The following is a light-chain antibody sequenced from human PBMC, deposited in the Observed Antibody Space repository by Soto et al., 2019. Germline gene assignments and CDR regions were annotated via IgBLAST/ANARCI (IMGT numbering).Light chain of an antibody. J-gene: IGKJ5*01. CDR2: DAS. Sequence: EIVLTQSPATLSLSPGERATLSCRASQSVGSDLAWYQQKPGQAPRLIIYDASKRATGIPGRFSGIGSGADFTLTITSLEPEDFAVYYCQQRSSWPLTSGQGTRPEIK. CDR3: QQRSSWPLT. V-gene: IGKV3-11*01. CDR1: QSVGSD.